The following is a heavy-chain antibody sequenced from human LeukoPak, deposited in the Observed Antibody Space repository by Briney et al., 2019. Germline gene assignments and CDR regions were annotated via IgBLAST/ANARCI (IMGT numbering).Heavy chain of an antibody. Sequence: GGSLRLSCAASGFTFSSYAMHWVRQALGKGLEWVAVISYDGSNKYYADSVKGRFTISRDNSKNTLYLQMNSLRAEDTAVYYCAKDLALEDYGFDYWGQGTLVTVSS. J-gene: IGHJ4*02. CDR2: ISYDGSNK. V-gene: IGHV3-30*04. CDR1: GFTFSSYA. D-gene: IGHD4/OR15-4a*01. CDR3: AKDLALEDYGFDY.